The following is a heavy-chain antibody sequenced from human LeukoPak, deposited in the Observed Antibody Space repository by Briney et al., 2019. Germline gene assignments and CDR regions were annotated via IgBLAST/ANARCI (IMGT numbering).Heavy chain of an antibody. V-gene: IGHV4-59*01. CDR1: GDSISSYF. CDR3: VRDSHSVDTATPRGFDP. J-gene: IGHJ5*02. D-gene: IGHD2-15*01. Sequence: ASETLSLTCTVSGDSISSYFWSWVRQPPGKGLEWIGYFHDSGSANYNPSLKSRITMSVDTSKNQFSLKLRSVTAADTAVYYCVRDSHSVDTATPRGFDPWGQGTLVTVSS. CDR2: FHDSGSA.